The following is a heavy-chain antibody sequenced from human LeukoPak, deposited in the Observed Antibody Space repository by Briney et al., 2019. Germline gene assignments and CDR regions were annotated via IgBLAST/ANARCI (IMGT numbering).Heavy chain of an antibody. Sequence: PGGSLRLSCAASGFTFSSYGMSWVRQAPGKGLEWVSAISGSGGSTYYADSVKGRFTISRDNSKNTLYLQMNSLRAEDTAVYYCAKDGLSEGGWYEFDYWGQGTLVTVSS. D-gene: IGHD6-19*01. CDR2: ISGSGGST. J-gene: IGHJ4*02. CDR1: GFTFSSYG. CDR3: AKDGLSEGGWYEFDY. V-gene: IGHV3-23*01.